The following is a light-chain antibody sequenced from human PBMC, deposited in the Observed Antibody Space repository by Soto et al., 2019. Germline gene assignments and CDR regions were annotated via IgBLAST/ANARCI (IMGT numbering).Light chain of an antibody. CDR3: KNYNNWTPIN. J-gene: IGKJ5*01. V-gene: IGKV3-15*01. CDR2: GAS. Sequence: EIVMTQSPATLSVSPGERATLSCRASQSVSSNLAWYQQKPGQAPRLLIYGASTRATGIPARFSGSGSGTELTLPIRSLQSEDSALYYCKNYNNWTPINFGHGTPMEIK. CDR1: QSVSSN.